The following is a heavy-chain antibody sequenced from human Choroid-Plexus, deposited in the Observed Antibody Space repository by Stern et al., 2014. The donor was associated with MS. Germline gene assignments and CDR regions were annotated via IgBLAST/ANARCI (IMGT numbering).Heavy chain of an antibody. V-gene: IGHV3-30*18. Sequence: VQLEESGGGVAQPGRPLILSCAASGFTFSNFCMHWVRQAPGKGLEWVALISYDGSDKYYADSVKGRFTIFRDNSKNTLYMHMNSLRAEDTAVYYCAKDRQWSTYFFDYWGQGSLVTVSS. CDR2: ISYDGSDK. CDR1: GFTFSNFC. CDR3: AKDRQWSTYFFDY. J-gene: IGHJ4*02. D-gene: IGHD2-15*01.